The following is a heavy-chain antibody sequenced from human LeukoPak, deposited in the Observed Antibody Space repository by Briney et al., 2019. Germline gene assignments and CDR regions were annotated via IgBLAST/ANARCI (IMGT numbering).Heavy chain of an antibody. CDR1: GGSISSYY. CDR2: IYYSGST. J-gene: IGHJ6*03. D-gene: IGHD6-19*01. CDR3: ARNRGYSSGWDYYYMDV. Sequence: PSETLSLTCAVSGGSISSYYWSWIRQPPGKGLEWIGYIYYSGSTNYNPSLKSRVTISVDTSKNQFSLKLSSVTAADTAVYYCARNRGYSSGWDYYYMDVWGKGTTVTVSS. V-gene: IGHV4-59*01.